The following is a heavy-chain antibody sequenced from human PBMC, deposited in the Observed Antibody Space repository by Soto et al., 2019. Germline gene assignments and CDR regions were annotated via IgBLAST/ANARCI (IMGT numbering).Heavy chain of an antibody. CDR2: ISLYSDGT. CDR3: ARVVPGAEAWFGS. CDR1: GYTFSNYG. V-gene: IGHV1-18*01. D-gene: IGHD2-2*01. J-gene: IGHJ5*01. Sequence: QVQLVQSGGEVKRPGASVKGSCKTSGYTFSNYGITWVRQAPGQPLEWLGWISLYSDGTNYAQKFQGRVSMTTDTSTTTAYMELRSLRSDDTAVYYCARVVPGAEAWFGSWGQGTLVTVSS.